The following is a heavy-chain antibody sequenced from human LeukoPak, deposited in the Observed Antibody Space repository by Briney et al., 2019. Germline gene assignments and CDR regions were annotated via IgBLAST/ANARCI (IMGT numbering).Heavy chain of an antibody. CDR2: ISGSGGST. CDR3: AKGTDSSGWYYFDY. J-gene: IGHJ4*02. V-gene: IGHV3-23*01. CDR1: GFTFSSYA. Sequence: TGGSLRLSCAASGFTFSSYAMSWVRQAPGKGLEWVSAISGSGGSTYYADSVKGRFTISRDNSKNTLYLQMNSLRAEDTAVYYCAKGTDSSGWYYFDYWGQGTLVTVSS. D-gene: IGHD6-19*01.